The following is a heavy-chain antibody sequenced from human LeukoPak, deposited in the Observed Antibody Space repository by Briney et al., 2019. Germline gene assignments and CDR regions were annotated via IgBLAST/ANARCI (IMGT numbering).Heavy chain of an antibody. CDR2: IYYSGST. J-gene: IGHJ3*02. CDR3: ARSRSGYSYDHAAFEI. V-gene: IGHV4-59*01. Sequence: PSETLSLTCTVSGGSISSYYWSWIRQPPGKGLEWIGYIYYSGSTNYNPSLKSRVIISVDTSRNQFSLKLSSVTAADTAVYYCARSRSGYSYDHAAFEIWGQGTMVTVSS. D-gene: IGHD5-18*01. CDR1: GGSISSYY.